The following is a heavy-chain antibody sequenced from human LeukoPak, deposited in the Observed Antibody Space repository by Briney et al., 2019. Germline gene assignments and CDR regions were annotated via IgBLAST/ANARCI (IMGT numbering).Heavy chain of an antibody. D-gene: IGHD6-13*01. CDR3: ARDMKPRPGIAAAGTL. V-gene: IGHV3-30*04. CDR2: ISYEGSRT. J-gene: IGHJ4*02. Sequence: PGRSLTLSCAASGFTFNGFAMHWVRQAPGKGLERVALISYEGSRTYYGDPVKGRFTISRDNSKNTLSLHMTSLKSEDTAFYYCARDMKPRPGIAAAGTLWGQGTLVIVSS. CDR1: GFTFNGFA.